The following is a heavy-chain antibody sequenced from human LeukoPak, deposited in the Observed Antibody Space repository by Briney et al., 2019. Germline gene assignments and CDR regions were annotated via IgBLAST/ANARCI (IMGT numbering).Heavy chain of an antibody. V-gene: IGHV4-34*01. D-gene: IGHD3-16*02. CDR3: ARSRYDYVWGSYLYTLDY. CDR2: INHSGST. J-gene: IGHJ4*02. Sequence: RPSETLSLTCAVYGGSFSGYYWSWVRQPPGKGLEWIGEINHSGSTNYNPSLKSRVTISVATSKTHFSLKLPSVPPPDTAVYYCARSRYDYVWGSYLYTLDYWGQGTLVTVSS. CDR1: GGSFSGYY.